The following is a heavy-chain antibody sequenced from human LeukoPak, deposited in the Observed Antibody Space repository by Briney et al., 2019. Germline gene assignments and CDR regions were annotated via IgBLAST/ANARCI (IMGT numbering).Heavy chain of an antibody. V-gene: IGHV1-18*01. CDR2: ISGYNGNT. J-gene: IGHJ3*02. CDR3: ARDALGISDAFDI. Sequence: ASVKVSCKASGYTFSSYGLSWVRQALGQGLEWMGWISGYNGNTNYAQKVQGRVTMTTDTSTSTAYVELRSLRSDDTAVYYCARDALGISDAFDIWGQGTMVTVS. CDR1: GYTFSSYG. D-gene: IGHD1-26*01.